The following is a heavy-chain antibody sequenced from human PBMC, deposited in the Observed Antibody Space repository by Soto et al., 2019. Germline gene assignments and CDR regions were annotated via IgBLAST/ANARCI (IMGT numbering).Heavy chain of an antibody. D-gene: IGHD6-6*01. CDR2: IWYDGSNK. J-gene: IGHJ6*02. V-gene: IGHV3-33*01. CDR3: ARDGWYSSSSSYYGMDV. Sequence: GGSLRLSCAASGFTFSSYGMHWVRQAPGKGLEWVAVIWYDGSNKYYADSVKGRFTISRDNSKNTLYLQMNRLRAEDTAVYYCARDGWYSSSSSYYGMDVCGQGTTVTVSS. CDR1: GFTFSSYG.